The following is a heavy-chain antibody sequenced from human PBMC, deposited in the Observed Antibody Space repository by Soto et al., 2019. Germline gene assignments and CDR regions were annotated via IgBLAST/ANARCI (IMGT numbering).Heavy chain of an antibody. J-gene: IGHJ4*02. D-gene: IGHD3-9*01. V-gene: IGHV3-15*01. CDR2: IKSKTDGGTA. Sequence: GGSVRLSXVASGFNLSHPWMTWVRQAAGKGLEWVGRIKSKTDGGTADYAAPVKGRATISRDDSKNTVYLQMNSLKTEDTAVYYCTTGIYYDILTGHHNVAYWGQGALVTVS. CDR1: GFNLSHPW. CDR3: TTGIYYDILTGHHNVAY.